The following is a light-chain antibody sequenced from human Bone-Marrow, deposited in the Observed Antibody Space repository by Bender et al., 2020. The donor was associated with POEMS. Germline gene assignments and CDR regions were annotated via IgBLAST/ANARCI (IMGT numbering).Light chain of an antibody. V-gene: IGLV2-14*03. CDR3: SSYTTSSTLVV. CDR1: SSDVGDYNY. J-gene: IGLJ2*01. CDR2: DVT. Sequence: QSALTQPASVSGSPGQSFTISCTGTSSDVGDYNYVSWYQQHPGKAPRVMIFDVTNRPSGVSNRFSGSKSGSTASLTISGLQAEDEANYYCSSYTTSSTLVVFGGGTKLTVL.